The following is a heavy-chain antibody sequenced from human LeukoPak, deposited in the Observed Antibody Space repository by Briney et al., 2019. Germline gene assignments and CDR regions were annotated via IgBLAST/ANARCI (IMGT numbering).Heavy chain of an antibody. Sequence: SETLSLTCTVSGGSISHYVWSWIRQSPGKGLEWMGYINDSGNTKYNPSLESRVTISMDTSKNQFSLNLYPVTAADTAVYYCVRSDDFWSGYYGYWGQGTLVTVSS. J-gene: IGHJ4*02. CDR1: GGSISHYV. CDR3: VRSDDFWSGYYGY. CDR2: INDSGNT. D-gene: IGHD3-3*01. V-gene: IGHV4-59*01.